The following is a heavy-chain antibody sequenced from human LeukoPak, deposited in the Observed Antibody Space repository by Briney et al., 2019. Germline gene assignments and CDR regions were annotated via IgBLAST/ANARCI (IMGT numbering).Heavy chain of an antibody. D-gene: IGHD1-26*01. V-gene: IGHV3-7*01. CDR1: GFTFSSYS. CDR3: ARHRNKGELPPFDY. CDR2: IKQDGSER. Sequence: GGSLRLSCAASGFTFSSYSMSWVRQAPGKELEWLANIKQDGSERSYVDSVKGRFTISRDSAKSSLYLQMNSLRAEDTAVYYCARHRNKGELPPFDYWGQGTLVTVSS. J-gene: IGHJ4*02.